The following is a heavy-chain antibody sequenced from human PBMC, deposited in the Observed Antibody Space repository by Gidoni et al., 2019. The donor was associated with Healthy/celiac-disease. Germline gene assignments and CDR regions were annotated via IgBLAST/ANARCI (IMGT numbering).Heavy chain of an antibody. CDR1: GFTFSSYA. Sequence: QVQLVESGGGVVQPGRSLRLSCAASGFTFSSYAMHWVRQAPGKGLEWVAVISYDGSNKYYADSVKGRFTISRDNSKNTLYLQMNSLRAEDTAVYYCARFDFGVIYGMDVWGQGTTVTVSS. CDR2: ISYDGSNK. D-gene: IGHD3-3*01. CDR3: ARFDFGVIYGMDV. J-gene: IGHJ6*02. V-gene: IGHV3-30-3*01.